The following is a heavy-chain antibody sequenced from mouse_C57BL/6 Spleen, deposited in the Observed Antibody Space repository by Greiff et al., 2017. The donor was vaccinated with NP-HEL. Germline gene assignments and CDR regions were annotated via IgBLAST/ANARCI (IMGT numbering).Heavy chain of an antibody. CDR2: IRSKSSNYAT. J-gene: IGHJ4*01. CDR1: GFTFNTYA. V-gene: IGHV10-3*01. Sequence: EVMLVESGGGLVQPKGSLKLSCAASGFTFNTYAMHWVRQAPGKGLEWVARIRSKSSNYATYYADSVKDRFTISRDDSQSMLYLQMNNLKTEDTAMYYCVREGRLAGSEAMDYWGQGTSVTVSS. CDR3: VREGRLAGSEAMDY. D-gene: IGHD1-1*01.